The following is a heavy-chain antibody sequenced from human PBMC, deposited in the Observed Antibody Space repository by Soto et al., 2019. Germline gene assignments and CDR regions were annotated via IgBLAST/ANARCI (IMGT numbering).Heavy chain of an antibody. D-gene: IGHD1-26*01. CDR3: ARDFVVGGPTINYYYGMDV. J-gene: IGHJ6*02. V-gene: IGHV3-23*01. CDR2: ISGSGGST. CDR1: GFTFSSYA. Sequence: PGGSLRLSCAASGFTFSSYAMSWVRQAPGKGLEWVSGISGSGGSTYYADSVKDRFTISRDNSKNTLYLQMNSLGAEDTAVYYCARDFVVGGPTINYYYGMDVWGQGTTVTVSS.